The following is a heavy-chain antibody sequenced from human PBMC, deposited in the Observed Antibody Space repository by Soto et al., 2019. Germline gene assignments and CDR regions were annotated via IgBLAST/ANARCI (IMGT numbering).Heavy chain of an antibody. J-gene: IGHJ5*02. Sequence: KPSETLSLTCTVSGCSISSYYWSWIRQPPGKGLEWIGYIYYSGSTNYNPSLKSRVTISVDTSKNQFSLKLSSVTAADTAVYYCAREDGSGNNWFDPWGQGTLVTVSS. CDR2: IYYSGST. D-gene: IGHD3-10*01. CDR1: GCSISSYY. CDR3: AREDGSGNNWFDP. V-gene: IGHV4-59*01.